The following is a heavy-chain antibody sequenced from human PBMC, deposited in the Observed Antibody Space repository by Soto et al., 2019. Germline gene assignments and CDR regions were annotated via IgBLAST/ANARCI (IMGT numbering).Heavy chain of an antibody. CDR1: GYSFTSYR. Sequence: HGESLKISCKGSGYSFTSYRISWVRQMPGKGLEWMGRIDPSDSYTNYSPSFQGHVTISADKSISTAYLQWSSLKASDTAMYYCARQGSTSPYYYYYGLDVWGQGTTVTVSS. CDR3: ARQGSTSPYYYYYGLDV. CDR2: IDPSDSYT. V-gene: IGHV5-10-1*01. D-gene: IGHD6-13*01. J-gene: IGHJ6*02.